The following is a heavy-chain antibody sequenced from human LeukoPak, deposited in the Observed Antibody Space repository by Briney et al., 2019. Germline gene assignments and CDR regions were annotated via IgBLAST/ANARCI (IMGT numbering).Heavy chain of an antibody. V-gene: IGHV6-1*01. J-gene: IGHJ3*02. Sequence: SQTLSLTCAISGDSVSADSATWNWIRQSPSRGLESLGRKYYRSNRSKWSSDYALSVKSRITISPDTSKNEFSLQLNSVTPEDTDVYHCTRANYRAFDIWGQGTMVTVSS. D-gene: IGHD5-24*01. CDR3: TRANYRAFDI. CDR2: KYYRSNRSKWSS. CDR1: GDSVSADSAT.